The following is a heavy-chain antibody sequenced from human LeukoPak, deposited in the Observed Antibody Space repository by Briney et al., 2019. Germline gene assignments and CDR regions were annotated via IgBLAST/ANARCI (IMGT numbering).Heavy chain of an antibody. Sequence: GSLRLSCAASGFTVSSNYMNWVRQAPGKGLEWVSVIYSGGSTYYADSVKDRFTLSRDNSKNTLYLQMNSLRAEDAAVYYCARAEGSHWGQGTLVTVSS. CDR1: GFTVSSNY. CDR2: IYSGGST. V-gene: IGHV3-66*01. J-gene: IGHJ4*02. D-gene: IGHD2-15*01. CDR3: ARAEGSH.